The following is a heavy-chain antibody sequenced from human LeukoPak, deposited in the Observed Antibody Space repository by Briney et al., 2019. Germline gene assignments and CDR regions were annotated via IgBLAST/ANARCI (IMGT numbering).Heavy chain of an antibody. J-gene: IGHJ4*02. D-gene: IGHD4-17*01. CDR2: IRSKANNYAT. CDR1: GFTFSGSA. CDR3: ASYTVTSPYFFDD. V-gene: IGHV3-73*01. Sequence: GGSLRLSCVVSGFTFSGSAVHWVRQASGKGLEWVGRIRSKANNYATAYAASVKGRFTISRDDSKNTLYLQMNSLKTEDTAVYYCASYTVTSPYFFDDWGQGFLVTVSS.